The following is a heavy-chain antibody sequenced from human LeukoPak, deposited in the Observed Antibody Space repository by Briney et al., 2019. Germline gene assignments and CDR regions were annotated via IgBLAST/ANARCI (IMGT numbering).Heavy chain of an antibody. CDR3: AKIGSQQLWFYRNWFDP. Sequence: QAGGSLRLSCAASGFTFSSYAMSWVRQAPGKGLEWVSAISGSGGSTYYADSVKGRFTISRDNSKNTLYLQMNSLRAEDTAVYYCAKIGSQQLWFYRNWFDPWGQGTLVTVPS. CDR2: ISGSGGST. D-gene: IGHD5-18*01. J-gene: IGHJ5*02. V-gene: IGHV3-23*01. CDR1: GFTFSSYA.